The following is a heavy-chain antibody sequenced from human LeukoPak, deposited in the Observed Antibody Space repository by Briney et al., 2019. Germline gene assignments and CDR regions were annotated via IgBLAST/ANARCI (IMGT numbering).Heavy chain of an antibody. J-gene: IGHJ3*02. V-gene: IGHV4-59*01. D-gene: IGHD3-22*01. CDR2: IYYSGST. CDR1: GGSISSYY. CDR3: ARDSPYYSDSSGYLSAFDI. Sequence: NPSETLSLTCTVSGGSISSYYWSWIRQPPGKGLEWIGYIYYSGSTNYNPSLKSRVTISVDTSKNQFSLKLSSMTAADTAVYYCARDSPYYSDSSGYLSAFDIWGQGTMVTVSS.